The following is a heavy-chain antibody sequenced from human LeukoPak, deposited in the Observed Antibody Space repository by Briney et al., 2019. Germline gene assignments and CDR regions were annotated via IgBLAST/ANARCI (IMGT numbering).Heavy chain of an antibody. V-gene: IGHV4-31*03. Sequence: SETLSLTCTVSGGSISSGGYYWSWIRQHPGKGLEWIGYIYYSGSTYYNPSLKSRVTISVDTSKNQFSLKLSSVTAADTAVYYCASRRARGNRFDPWGQGTLVTVSS. CDR1: GGSISSGGYY. J-gene: IGHJ5*02. D-gene: IGHD3-10*01. CDR3: ASRRARGNRFDP. CDR2: IYYSGST.